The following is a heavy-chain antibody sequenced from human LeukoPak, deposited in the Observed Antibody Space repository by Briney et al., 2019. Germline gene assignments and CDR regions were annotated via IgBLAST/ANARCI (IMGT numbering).Heavy chain of an antibody. CDR3: ARGVHANGFDP. V-gene: IGHV1-69*04. D-gene: IGHD1-1*01. CDR2: IIPTLGIA. J-gene: IGHJ5*02. Sequence: GSSVKVSCKASGGTFSSYAISWVRQAPGQGLEWMGRIIPTLGIANYAQKFQGRVTITADKSTSTAYMELSSLRSEDTAVYYCARGVHANGFDPWGQGTLVTVPS. CDR1: GGTFSSYA.